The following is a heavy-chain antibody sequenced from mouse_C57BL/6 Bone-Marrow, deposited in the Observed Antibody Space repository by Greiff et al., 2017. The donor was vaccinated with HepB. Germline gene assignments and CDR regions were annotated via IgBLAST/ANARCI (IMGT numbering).Heavy chain of an antibody. CDR3: ARSRGRDYFDY. V-gene: IGHV1-64*01. CDR1: GYTFTSYW. J-gene: IGHJ2*01. Sequence: QVQLQQPGAELVKPGASVKLSCKASGYTFTSYWMHWVKQRPGQGLEWIGMIHPNSGSTNYNEKFKSKATLTVDKSSSTAYMQLSSLTSEDSAVYYCARSRGRDYFDYWGQGTTLTVSS. CDR2: IHPNSGST.